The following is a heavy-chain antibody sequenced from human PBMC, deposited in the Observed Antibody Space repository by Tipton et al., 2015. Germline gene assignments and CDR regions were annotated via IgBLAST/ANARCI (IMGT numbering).Heavy chain of an antibody. J-gene: IGHJ5*02. Sequence: TLSLTCAVYGGSFSGYYWSWIRQPPGKGLEWIGEMNHSGSTNYNPSLKSRVTISVDTSKNHFSLKMRSVTSADTAVYYCARDRDVGATNYFDPWGQGTLVTVSS. CDR2: MNHSGST. D-gene: IGHD1-26*01. V-gene: IGHV4-34*01. CDR3: ARDRDVGATNYFDP. CDR1: GGSFSGYY.